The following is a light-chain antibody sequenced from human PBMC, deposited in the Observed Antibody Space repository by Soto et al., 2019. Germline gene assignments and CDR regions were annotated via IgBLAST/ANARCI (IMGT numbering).Light chain of an antibody. Sequence: QSVLAQPASVSGSFGQPITISCSGPNTDLGVYGHVSWYQHQPGKAPKLLIYGVNNRPSGVSDRFSGSKSGNTASLTISGLQAEDEADYYCSSFTSTSTYVFGTGTKVTGL. CDR3: SSFTSTSTYV. CDR1: NTDLGVYGH. CDR2: GVN. J-gene: IGLJ1*01. V-gene: IGLV2-14*01.